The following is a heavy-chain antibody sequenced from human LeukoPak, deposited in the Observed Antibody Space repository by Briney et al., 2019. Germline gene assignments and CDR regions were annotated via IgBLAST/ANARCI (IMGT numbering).Heavy chain of an antibody. CDR2: ISGSGGTT. CDR3: AKGSGGSCYLPLDF. Sequence: GGSLRLSCAASGFTFSAYAMTWVRQAPGQGLEWVSGISGSGGTTYYADSVKGRFTISTDNSKNTLYLQMNSLRAEDTAVYYCAKGSGGSCYLPLDFWGQGTLITVSS. J-gene: IGHJ4*02. D-gene: IGHD2-15*01. V-gene: IGHV3-23*01. CDR1: GFTFSAYA.